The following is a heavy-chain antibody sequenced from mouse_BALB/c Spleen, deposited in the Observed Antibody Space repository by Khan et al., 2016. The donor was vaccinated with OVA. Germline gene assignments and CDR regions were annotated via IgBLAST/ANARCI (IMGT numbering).Heavy chain of an antibody. CDR2: ITTSGST. V-gene: IGHV3-8*02. Sequence: EVQRQESGPSLVKPSQTLSLTCSVTGDSITSGYWNWIRKFPGKKLDYMGYITTSGSTYYHPSPKRRSSTTRDTYKNQYFLQLNSVTTEDTATYYCARWNSRYHGYFDFWGPGTPLTVPS. CDR3: ARWNSRYHGYFDF. CDR1: GDSITSGY. D-gene: IGHD2-14*01. J-gene: IGHJ2*01.